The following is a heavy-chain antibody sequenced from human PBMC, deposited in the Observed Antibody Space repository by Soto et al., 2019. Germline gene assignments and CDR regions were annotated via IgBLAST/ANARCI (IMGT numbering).Heavy chain of an antibody. V-gene: IGHV4-59*01. CDR2: IYYSGST. D-gene: IGHD1-26*01. CDR3: ARRGGGVGATDYYYYGMDV. J-gene: IGHJ6*02. Sequence: SETLSLTCTVSGGSISSYYWSWIRQPPGKGLEWIGYIYYSGSTNYNPSLKSRVTISVDTSKNQFSLKLSSVTAADTAVYYCARRGGGVGATDYYYYGMDVWDQGTTVTVSS. CDR1: GGSISSYY.